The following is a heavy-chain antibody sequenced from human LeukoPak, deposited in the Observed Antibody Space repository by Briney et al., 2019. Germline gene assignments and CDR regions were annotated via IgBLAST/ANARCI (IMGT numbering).Heavy chain of an antibody. D-gene: IGHD6-19*01. CDR2: INHSGST. CDR1: GGSFSGYY. V-gene: IGHV4-34*01. Sequence: PSETLSLTCAVCGGSFSGYYWSWIRQPPGKGLEWIGEINHSGSTNYNPSLKSRVTISVDTSKNQFSLKLSSVTAADTAVYYCARGPRSSGWYYPPIPDFDYWGQGTLVTVSS. CDR3: ARGPRSSGWYYPPIPDFDY. J-gene: IGHJ4*02.